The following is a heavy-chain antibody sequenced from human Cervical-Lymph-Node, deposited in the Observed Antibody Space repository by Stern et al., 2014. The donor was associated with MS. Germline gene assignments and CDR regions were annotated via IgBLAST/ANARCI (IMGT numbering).Heavy chain of an antibody. V-gene: IGHV1-8*01. CDR2: MNPNSGNT. Sequence: QVQLGQSGAEVKKPGASVKVSCKASGYTFTSYDINWVRQATGQGLEWMGWMNPNSGNTGYAQKFQGRVTMTRNTSISTAYMELSSLRSEDTAVYYCARGRYCSSTSCDTNWFDPWGQGTRVTVSS. CDR3: ARGRYCSSTSCDTNWFDP. D-gene: IGHD2-2*02. J-gene: IGHJ5*02. CDR1: GYTFTSYD.